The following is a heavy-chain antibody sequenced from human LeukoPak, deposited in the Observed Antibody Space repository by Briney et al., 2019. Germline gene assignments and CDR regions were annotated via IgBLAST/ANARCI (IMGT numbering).Heavy chain of an antibody. J-gene: IGHJ4*02. CDR3: ARGGSWSKGRYFDY. D-gene: IGHD6-13*01. CDR2: IKQDGSEK. V-gene: IGHV3-7*01. CDR1: GFTFSSYW. Sequence: GGSLRLSCAASGFTFSSYWMSWVRQAPGKGLEWVANIKQDGSEKYYVDSVKGRFTISGDNAKNSLYLQMNSLRAEDTAVYYCARGGSWSKGRYFDYWGQGTLVTVSS.